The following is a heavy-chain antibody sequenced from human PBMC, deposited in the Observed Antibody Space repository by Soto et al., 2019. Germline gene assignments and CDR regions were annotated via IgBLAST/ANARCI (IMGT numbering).Heavy chain of an antibody. V-gene: IGHV1-18*01. CDR3: ARGFTIFGVVITSDYYYGMDV. CDR2: ISAYNGNT. CDR1: GYTFTSYG. J-gene: IGHJ6*02. Sequence: QVQLVQSGAEVKKPGASVKVSCKASGYTFTSYGISWVRQAPGQGLEWMGWISAYNGNTNYAQKLQGRVTMTTDTSTSTAYMELRSLRSDDTAVYYCARGFTIFGVVITSDYYYGMDVWCQGTTVTVSS. D-gene: IGHD3-3*01.